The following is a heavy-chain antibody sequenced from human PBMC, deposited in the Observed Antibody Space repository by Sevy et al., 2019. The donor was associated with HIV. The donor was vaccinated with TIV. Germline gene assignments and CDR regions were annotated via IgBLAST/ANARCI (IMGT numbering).Heavy chain of an antibody. V-gene: IGHV3-7*01. D-gene: IGHD5-18*01. CDR2: IKEDGSAE. J-gene: IGHJ4*02. Sequence: GESLKISCAASGFTFSGYWMTWVRQAPGKGLEWVANIKEDGSAEYYVDSVKGRFTISRDNAKNSLFLKLNSLRVEETAMYYCARDSPGYGAYDYLGQGTLVTVSS. CDR3: ARDSPGYGAYDY. CDR1: GFTFSGYW.